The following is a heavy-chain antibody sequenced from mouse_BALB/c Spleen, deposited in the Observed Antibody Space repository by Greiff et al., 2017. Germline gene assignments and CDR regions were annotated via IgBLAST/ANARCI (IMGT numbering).Heavy chain of an antibody. CDR1: GFTFSSYT. CDR2: ISSGGSYT. J-gene: IGHJ2*01. CDR3: TRVAYYGNSYYFDY. Sequence: EVNVVESGGGLVKPGGSLKLSCAASGFTFSSYTMSWVRQTPEKRLEWVATISSGGSYTYYPDSVKGRFTISRDNAKNTLYLQMSSLKSEDTAMYYCTRVAYYGNSYYFDYWGQGTTLTVSS. D-gene: IGHD2-10*01. V-gene: IGHV5-6-4*01.